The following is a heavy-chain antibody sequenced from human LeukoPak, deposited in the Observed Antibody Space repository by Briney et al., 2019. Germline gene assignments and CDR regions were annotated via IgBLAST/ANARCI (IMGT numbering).Heavy chain of an antibody. CDR2: ISHTGST. V-gene: IGHV4-59*08. D-gene: IGHD3-10*01. Sequence: PSETLSLTCTVSSDSIPSPYWSWIRQSPGQRLEWIAYISHTGSTRYNPSLQSRVAVSTDTSKNEFSLKLTSVTAADTAVYYCARHFTVGGNYYFGHWDQGTPVTVSS. J-gene: IGHJ4*02. CDR1: SDSIPSPY. CDR3: ARHFTVGGNYYFGH.